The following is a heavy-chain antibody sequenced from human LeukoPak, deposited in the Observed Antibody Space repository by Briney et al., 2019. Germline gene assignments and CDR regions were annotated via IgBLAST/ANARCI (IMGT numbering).Heavy chain of an antibody. Sequence: ASVKVSFKTSGYTFTGYYMHWVRQAPGQGLEWMGRINPNSGGTNYAQKFQGRVTMTRDTSISTAYVELSRLRSDDTAVYYCARDYCSSTSCLFDYWGQGTLVTVSS. CDR2: INPNSGGT. CDR3: ARDYCSSTSCLFDY. D-gene: IGHD2-2*01. CDR1: GYTFTGYY. V-gene: IGHV1-2*06. J-gene: IGHJ4*02.